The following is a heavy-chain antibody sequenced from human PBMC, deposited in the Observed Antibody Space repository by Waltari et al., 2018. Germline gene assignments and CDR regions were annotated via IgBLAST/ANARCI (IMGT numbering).Heavy chain of an antibody. V-gene: IGHV3-15*01. J-gene: IGHJ4*02. D-gene: IGHD4-4*01. CDR3: TTAVTDVFDY. CDR2: IKSKTDGGTT. CDR1: GFTFSNAW. Sequence: EVQLVESGGGLVKPGGSLRLSCAASGFTFSNAWMSWVRQAPGKGLEWVGLIKSKTDGGTTDYAAPVKGRFTISRDDSKNTLYLQMNSLKTEDTAVYYCTTAVTDVFDYWGQGTLVTVSS.